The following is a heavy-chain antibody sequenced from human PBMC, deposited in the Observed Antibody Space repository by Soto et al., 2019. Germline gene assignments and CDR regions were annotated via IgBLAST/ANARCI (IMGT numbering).Heavy chain of an antibody. V-gene: IGHV3-23*01. CDR3: AKDVAVAGDGDYNWFDP. D-gene: IGHD6-19*01. J-gene: IGHJ5*02. Sequence: GGSLRLSCAASGFTFSSYAMSWVRQAPGKGLEWVSAISGSGGSTYYADSVKGRFTISRDNSKNTLYLQMNSLRAEDTAVYYCAKDVAVAGDGDYNWFDPWGQGTLVTVSS. CDR2: ISGSGGST. CDR1: GFTFSSYA.